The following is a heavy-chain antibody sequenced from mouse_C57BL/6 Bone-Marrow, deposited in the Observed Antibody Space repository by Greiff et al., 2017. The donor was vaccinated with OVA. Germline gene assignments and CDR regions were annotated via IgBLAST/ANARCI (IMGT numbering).Heavy chain of an antibody. D-gene: IGHD2-1*01. Sequence: QVQLKQPGAELVMPGASVKLSCKASGYTFTSSWMHWVKQRPGQGLEWIGEIDPSDSYTNYNQKFTGKSTLTVDKSSSTAYMQLSSLTSECSAVYYDAIYGNYPYYAVDYWGQGTSVTVSS. J-gene: IGHJ4*01. V-gene: IGHV1-69*01. CDR1: GYTFTSSW. CDR2: IDPSDSYT. CDR3: AIYGNYPYYAVDY.